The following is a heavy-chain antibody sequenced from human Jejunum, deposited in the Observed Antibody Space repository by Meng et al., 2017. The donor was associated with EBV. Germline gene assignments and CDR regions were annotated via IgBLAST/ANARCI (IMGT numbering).Heavy chain of an antibody. CDR3: TKDVGVVLFDY. CDR2: ISNSGGNT. CDR1: GFTFSDYA. D-gene: IGHD2-8*01. V-gene: IGHV3-23*04. Sequence: EVRLVGAGGGLVQPGGSLGLSCAASGFTFSDYAMSWVRQAPRKGLEWVSTISNSGGNTHYADSVKGRFTISRDNSKNTLYLQMNSLRAEDTAVYYCTKDVGVVLFDYWGQGTLVTVSS. J-gene: IGHJ4*02.